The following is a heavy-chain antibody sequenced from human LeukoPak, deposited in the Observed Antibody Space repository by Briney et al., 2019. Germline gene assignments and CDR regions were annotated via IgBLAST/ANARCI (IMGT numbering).Heavy chain of an antibody. J-gene: IGHJ4*02. CDR2: IYYSGST. Sequence: SETLSHTCAVSGGSISSYYWSWIRQPPGKGLEWIGYIYYSGSTNYNPSLKSRVTISVDTSKNQFSLKLSSVTAADTAVYYCARVKGGYSYALIDYWGQGTLVTVSS. V-gene: IGHV4-59*01. CDR3: ARVKGGYSYALIDY. D-gene: IGHD5-18*01. CDR1: GGSISSYY.